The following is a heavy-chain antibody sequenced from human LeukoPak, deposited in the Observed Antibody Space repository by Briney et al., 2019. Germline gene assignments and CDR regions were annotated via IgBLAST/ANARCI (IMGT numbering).Heavy chain of an antibody. CDR1: GFTLSSYT. CDR2: ISPTGIYS. D-gene: IGHD2-15*01. Sequence: GGSLRLSCVASGFTLSSYTMNWVRQAPGKGLEWVSNISPTGIYSNYAASVEGRFTIFRDNAKNSLFLQMSSLRAEDTAVYYCASETESSSFDAFDIWGQGTMVTVSS. J-gene: IGHJ3*02. CDR3: ASETESSSFDAFDI. V-gene: IGHV3-21*06.